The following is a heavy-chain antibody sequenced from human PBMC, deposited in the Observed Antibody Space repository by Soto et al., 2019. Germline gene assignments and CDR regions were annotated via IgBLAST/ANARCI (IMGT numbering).Heavy chain of an antibody. V-gene: IGHV4-59*01. J-gene: IGHJ5*02. CDR1: GGSISSYF. D-gene: IGHD3-3*01. CDR2: LYYSGST. Sequence: QVQLQESGPGLVKPSETLSLTCTVSGGSISSYFWSWIRQPPGKGLEWIGFLYYSGSTNYNPSLKHRVTMSVDTSKNQFSLKLTSVTAADTAVYYCARTLRPVAWLFGWFDPWGQGTLVTVSS. CDR3: ARTLRPVAWLFGWFDP.